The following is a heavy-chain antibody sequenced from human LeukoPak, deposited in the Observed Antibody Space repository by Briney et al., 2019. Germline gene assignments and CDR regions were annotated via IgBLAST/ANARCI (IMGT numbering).Heavy chain of an antibody. CDR3: ARSIAARLYWFDP. D-gene: IGHD6-6*01. CDR1: GFTLSSYA. Sequence: PGGSLRLSCAASGFTLSSYAMHWVRQAPGKGLEYVSAISSNGGSTYYANSVKGRFTISRDNSKNTLYLQMGSLRAEDMAVYYCARSIAARLYWFDPWGQGTLVTVSS. CDR2: ISSNGGST. J-gene: IGHJ5*02. V-gene: IGHV3-64*01.